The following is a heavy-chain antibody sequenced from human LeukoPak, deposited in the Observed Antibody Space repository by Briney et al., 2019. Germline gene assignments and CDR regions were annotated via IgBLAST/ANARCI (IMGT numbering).Heavy chain of an antibody. CDR3: ARGGRGYSYGPMRRFVY. V-gene: IGHV4-34*01. CDR1: GGSFSGYY. Sequence: SSETLSLTCAVYGGSFSGYYWSWIRQPPGKGLEWIGEINHSGSTNYNPSLKSRVTISVDTSKNQFSLKLSSVTAADTAVYYCARGGRGYSYGPMRRFVYWGQGTLVTVSS. CDR2: INHSGST. D-gene: IGHD5-18*01. J-gene: IGHJ4*02.